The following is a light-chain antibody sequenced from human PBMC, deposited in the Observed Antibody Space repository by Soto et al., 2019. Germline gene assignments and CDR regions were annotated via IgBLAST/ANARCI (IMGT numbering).Light chain of an antibody. Sequence: DIQMTQSPSSVSSSVGDRVTITCRASQDISTWLAWYQQKPGKAPNLLIYGASTWQSGVPSRFSGSGSGTAFTLTISSLQPEDFGTYYRQDASRIPITFGQGTRLEIK. V-gene: IGKV1-12*01. CDR1: QDISTW. CDR3: QDASRIPIT. CDR2: GAS. J-gene: IGKJ5*01.